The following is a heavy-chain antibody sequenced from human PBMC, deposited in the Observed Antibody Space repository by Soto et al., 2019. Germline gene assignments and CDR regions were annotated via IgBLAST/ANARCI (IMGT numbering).Heavy chain of an antibody. CDR3: ASPADVIAARAGLNYDGMDV. CDR2: IDPSDSYT. Sequence: GESLKISCKGSGYSFTSYWISWVRQMPGKGLEWMGRIDPSDSYTNYSPSFQGHVTISADKSISTAYLQWSSLKASDTAMYYCASPADVIAARAGLNYDGMDVWGQGTTVTVSS. V-gene: IGHV5-10-1*01. CDR1: GYSFTSYW. J-gene: IGHJ6*02. D-gene: IGHD6-6*01.